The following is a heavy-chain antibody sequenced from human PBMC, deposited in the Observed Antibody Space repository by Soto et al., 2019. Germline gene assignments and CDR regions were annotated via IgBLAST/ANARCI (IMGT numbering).Heavy chain of an antibody. Sequence: QVQLQASGPGLVKPSQTLSLPCTVSGGSISSGGYFWSWIRHHPGKGLEWIGSIYYSGRTCYIPSLKGRVTMSVDTSKNQFAMQLSSVTAADTAVYYCARGVLHWRPGTLVTV. CDR1: GGSISSGGYF. V-gene: IGHV4-31*03. J-gene: IGHJ4*02. D-gene: IGHD3-16*01. CDR2: IYYSGRT. CDR3: ARGVLH.